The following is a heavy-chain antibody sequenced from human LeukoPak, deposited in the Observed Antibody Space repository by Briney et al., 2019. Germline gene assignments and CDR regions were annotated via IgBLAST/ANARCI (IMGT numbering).Heavy chain of an antibody. CDR2: IIPIFGTA. D-gene: IGHD3-10*01. V-gene: IGHV1-69*01. Sequence: SVKVSCKASGGTFSSYAISWVRQAPGQGLEWMGGIIPIFGTANYAQKFQGRVTITADESTSTAYMELSSLRSEDTAVYYCARTVTMVRGVINWFDPWGQGTLVTVSS. CDR3: ARTVTMVRGVINWFDP. CDR1: GGTFSSYA. J-gene: IGHJ5*02.